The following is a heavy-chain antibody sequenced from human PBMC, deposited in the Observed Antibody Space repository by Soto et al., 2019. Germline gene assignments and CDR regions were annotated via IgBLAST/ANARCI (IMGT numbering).Heavy chain of an antibody. V-gene: IGHV1-8*01. J-gene: IGHJ3*02. D-gene: IGHD3-10*01. CDR2: MNPNSGNT. Sequence: GASVKVSCKASGYTFTSYDINCVRQATGQGLERMGWMNPNSGNTGYAQKFQGRVTMTRNTSISTAYMELSSLRSEDTAVYYCARGGEGWFGEFGIDAFDIWGQGTMVTVSS. CDR1: GYTFTSYD. CDR3: ARGGEGWFGEFGIDAFDI.